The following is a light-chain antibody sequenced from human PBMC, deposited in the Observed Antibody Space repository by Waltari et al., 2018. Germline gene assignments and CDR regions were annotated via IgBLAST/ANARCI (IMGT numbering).Light chain of an antibody. CDR3: CSYAGIVV. CDR2: DVS. J-gene: IGLJ2*01. V-gene: IGLV2-11*01. CDR1: SSDVGGYNY. Sequence: QSALTQPRSMSGSPGQSVTISCTGTSSDVGGYNYVSWYQQHPGKAPKLMIYDVSKRPSGVPDRFSGSKSGNTASLTISGLQAEDEADYYCCSYAGIVVFGGGTKLTVL.